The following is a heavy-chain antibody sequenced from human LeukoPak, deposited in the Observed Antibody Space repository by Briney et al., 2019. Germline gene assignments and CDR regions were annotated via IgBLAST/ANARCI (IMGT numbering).Heavy chain of an antibody. V-gene: IGHV4-39*07. J-gene: IGHJ4*02. CDR3: AGISSGWYKVY. D-gene: IGHD6-19*01. CDR2: IHYSGST. CDR1: GGSISSSDYY. Sequence: SETLSLTCTVSGGSISSSDYYWAWIRQPPGKGLEWIGSIHYSGSTYYNPSLKSRVTMSVDTSKNQFSLKLSSVTAADTAVYYCAGISSGWYKVYWGQGTLVTVSS.